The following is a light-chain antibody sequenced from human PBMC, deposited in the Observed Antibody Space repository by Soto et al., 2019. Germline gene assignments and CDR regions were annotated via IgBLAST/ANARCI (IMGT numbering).Light chain of an antibody. Sequence: DIQMTQSPSTLSASVGDKVTITCRASQSISSWLAWYQQKPGKAPKLVIYDASSLESGVPSRFSRSGSGTEFTLTISSLQPDDFATFYCQQYNTYPITFGQGTRLEIK. CDR1: QSISSW. CDR2: DAS. J-gene: IGKJ5*01. V-gene: IGKV1-5*01. CDR3: QQYNTYPIT.